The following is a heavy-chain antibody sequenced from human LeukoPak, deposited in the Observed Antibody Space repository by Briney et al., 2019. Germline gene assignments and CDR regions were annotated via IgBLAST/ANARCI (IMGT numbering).Heavy chain of an antibody. D-gene: IGHD2-15*01. CDR3: ASNYIGAFDI. CDR1: GFTFSSYS. CDR2: IGSSGSHI. Sequence: GGSLRLSCAASGFTFSSYSMNWVRQAPGKGLEWVSSIGSSGSHIYYTDSVTGRFTISRDNAKNSLYPQVNSLRAEDTAVYYCASNYIGAFDIWGQGTMVTVSS. V-gene: IGHV3-21*01. J-gene: IGHJ3*02.